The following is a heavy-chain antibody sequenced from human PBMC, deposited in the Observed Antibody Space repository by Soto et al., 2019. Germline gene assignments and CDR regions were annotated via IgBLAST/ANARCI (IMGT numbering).Heavy chain of an antibody. Sequence: GGSLRLYCAASGFTFSNYAMSWVRQAPGKGLEWVSSISGGGSSTYYADSVKGRFTISRDNSKNTIYLQMNSLRAEDTAVYYCAKVPAYDYVWGTYYYFDYWGLGALVTVSS. CDR1: GFTFSNYA. CDR2: ISGGGSST. J-gene: IGHJ4*02. V-gene: IGHV3-23*01. D-gene: IGHD3-16*01. CDR3: AKVPAYDYVWGTYYYFDY.